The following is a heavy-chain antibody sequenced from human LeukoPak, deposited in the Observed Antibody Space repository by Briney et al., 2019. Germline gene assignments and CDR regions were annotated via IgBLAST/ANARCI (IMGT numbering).Heavy chain of an antibody. J-gene: IGHJ2*01. Sequence: SETLSLTCTVSGGSISSYYWSWIRQPPGKGLEWIGYIYYSGSTNYNPSLKSRVTISVDTSKNQFSLKLSSVTAADTAVYYCARWLEGYRILFDLWGRGTLVTVSS. CDR1: GGSISSYY. V-gene: IGHV4-59*01. CDR3: ARWLEGYRILFDL. D-gene: IGHD3-16*02. CDR2: IYYSGST.